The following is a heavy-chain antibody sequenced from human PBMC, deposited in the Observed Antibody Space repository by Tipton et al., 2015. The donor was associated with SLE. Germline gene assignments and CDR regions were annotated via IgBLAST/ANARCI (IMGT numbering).Heavy chain of an antibody. CDR2: ISGSGGST. J-gene: IGHJ3*02. D-gene: IGHD4-17*01. CDR1: GFTFGSYA. V-gene: IGHV3-23*01. CDR3: ARNPGHDYGDYGDAFDI. Sequence: GSLRLSCAASGFTFGSYAMSWVRQAPGKGLEWVSGISGSGGSTYYADSVKGRFTISRDNSKNTLYLQMNSLRAEDTAVYYCARNPGHDYGDYGDAFDIWGQGTMVTVSS.